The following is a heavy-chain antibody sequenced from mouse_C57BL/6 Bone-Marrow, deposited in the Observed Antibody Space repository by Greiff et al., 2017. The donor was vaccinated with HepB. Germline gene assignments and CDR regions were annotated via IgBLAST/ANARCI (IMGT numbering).Heavy chain of an antibody. D-gene: IGHD1-2*01. CDR1: GYTFTDYY. J-gene: IGHJ2*01. CDR2: IYPGSGNT. Sequence: VMLVESGAELVRPGASVKLSCKASGYTFTDYYINWVKQRPGQGLEWIARIYPGSGNTYYNEKFKGKATLTAEKSSSTAYMQLSSLTSEDSAVYFCARGNYGPYFDYWGQGTTLTVSS. V-gene: IGHV1-76*01. CDR3: ARGNYGPYFDY.